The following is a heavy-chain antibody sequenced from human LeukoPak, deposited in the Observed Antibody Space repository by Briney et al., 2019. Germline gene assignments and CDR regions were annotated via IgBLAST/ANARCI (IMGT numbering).Heavy chain of an antibody. V-gene: IGHV3-30*18. CDR3: AKAFYDFWSGGRYGMDV. CDR1: GFTFRSYG. D-gene: IGHD3-3*01. CDR2: ISYDGSNK. Sequence: PGGSLRLSCAASGFTFRSYGMHWVRQAPGKGLEWVAVISYDGSNKYYADSVKGRFTISRDNSKNTLYLQMNSLRAEDTAVYYCAKAFYDFWSGGRYGMDVWGQGTTVTVSS. J-gene: IGHJ6*02.